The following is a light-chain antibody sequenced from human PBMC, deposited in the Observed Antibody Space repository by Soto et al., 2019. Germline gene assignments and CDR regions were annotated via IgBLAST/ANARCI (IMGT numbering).Light chain of an antibody. V-gene: IGKV3-15*01. CDR1: QSISNN. Sequence: EIVMTQSPATLSVSPGERATLSCRASQSISNNLAWYQQKPRQAPRLLIYNALTRATGVPARFSGSGSGTELTITISSLQSEVFAVYSCTQDKGWPPITVGEGTRVEIK. J-gene: IGKJ4*01. CDR2: NAL. CDR3: TQDKGWPPIT.